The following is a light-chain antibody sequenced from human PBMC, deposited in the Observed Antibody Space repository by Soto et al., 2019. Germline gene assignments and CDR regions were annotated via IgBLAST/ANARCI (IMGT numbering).Light chain of an antibody. J-gene: IGLJ2*01. CDR1: KLGDKY. Sequence: SYELTQPPSVSVSPGQTASITCSGDKLGDKYACWYQQKPCQSPVLVIYQDSKRPSGIPERFSGSNSGNTATLTISGTQAMDEADYYCQAWDSYVVFGGGTKLTVL. CDR3: QAWDSYVV. CDR2: QDS. V-gene: IGLV3-1*01.